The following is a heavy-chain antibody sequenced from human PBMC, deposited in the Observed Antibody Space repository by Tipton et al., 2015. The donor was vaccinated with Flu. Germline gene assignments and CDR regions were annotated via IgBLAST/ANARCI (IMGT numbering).Heavy chain of an antibody. J-gene: IGHJ6*02. V-gene: IGHV4-4*07. CDR1: GGSISIHY. CDR3: ARGPTFYYGVDV. CDR2: FYADRSL. Sequence: TLSLTCSVSGGSISIHYWSWFRQAAGEGLECIGRFYADRSLDYNPSLRSRVSISEDTSKNHFSLRLSSVTAADSGMYFCARGPTFYYGVDVWGQGITVTVSS. D-gene: IGHD2/OR15-2a*01.